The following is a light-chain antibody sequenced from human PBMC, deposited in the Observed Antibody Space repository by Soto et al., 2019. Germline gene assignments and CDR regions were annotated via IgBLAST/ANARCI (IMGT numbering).Light chain of an antibody. CDR2: GAS. CDR3: QQYGSSRT. J-gene: IGKJ1*01. V-gene: IGKV3-20*01. CDR1: QSVSRSY. Sequence: LSRQASQSVSRSYLAWHQQTPGQAPRLLIYGASNRATGIPDRLSGSGSGTDFTLTISRLEPEDFAVYYCQQYGSSRTFGQGTKVDI.